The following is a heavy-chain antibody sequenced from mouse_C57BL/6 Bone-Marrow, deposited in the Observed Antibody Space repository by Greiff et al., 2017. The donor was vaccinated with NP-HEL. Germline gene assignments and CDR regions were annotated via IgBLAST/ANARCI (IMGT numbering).Heavy chain of an antibody. CDR3: ARPHYCGSSHWYFDV. CDR2: IDPSDSYT. D-gene: IGHD1-1*01. CDR1: GYTFTSYW. Sequence: QVQLQQPGAELVRPGTSVKLSCKASGYTFTSYWMHWVKQRPGQGLEWIGVIDPSDSYTNYNQKFKGKATFTVDTSSSTAYMQLSSLTSEDSAVYYGARPHYCGSSHWYFDVWGTGTTVTVSS. J-gene: IGHJ1*03. V-gene: IGHV1-59*01.